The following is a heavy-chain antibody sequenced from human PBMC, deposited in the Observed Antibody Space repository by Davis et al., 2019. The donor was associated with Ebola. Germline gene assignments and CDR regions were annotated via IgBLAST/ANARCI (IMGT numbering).Heavy chain of an antibody. J-gene: IGHJ4*02. D-gene: IGHD2-8*01. CDR2: IYSSGGT. CDR1: GGAVSSGDNF. V-gene: IGHV4-61*08. CDR3: ARVGDFQGVY. Sequence: PSETLSLTCSVSGGAVSSGDNFWAWIRQHPGKGLEWIGYIYSSGGTSLSPSLVSRVTILRDTSKNQFSLNLRFLTAADTAVYYCARVGDFQGVYWGQGALVTVSS.